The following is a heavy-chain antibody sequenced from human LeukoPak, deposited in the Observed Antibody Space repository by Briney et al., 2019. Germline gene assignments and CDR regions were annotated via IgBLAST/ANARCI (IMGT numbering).Heavy chain of an antibody. Sequence: PSETLSLTCTVSGYSISSDYYWGWIRQPPGKGLEWIGFIYHSGSTYYNPSLKSRVTISVDTSKSQFSLKLNSVTAPDTAVYYCARLIGLGEVSPYFDFWGQGRLVTVSS. CDR2: IYHSGST. J-gene: IGHJ4*02. CDR3: ARLIGLGEVSPYFDF. D-gene: IGHD3-16*02. CDR1: GYSISSDYY. V-gene: IGHV4-38-2*02.